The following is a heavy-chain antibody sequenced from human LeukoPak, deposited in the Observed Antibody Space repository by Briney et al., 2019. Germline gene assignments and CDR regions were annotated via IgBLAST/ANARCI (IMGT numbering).Heavy chain of an antibody. CDR3: ASPFDYYYDSSGYYPY. V-gene: IGHV1-69*13. CDR2: IIPIFGTA. CDR1: GYTFNNYG. D-gene: IGHD3-22*01. Sequence: SVKVSCKASGYTFNNYGINWVRQAPGQGLEWMGGIIPIFGTANYAQKFQGRVTITADESTSTAYMELSSLRSEDTAVYYCASPFDYYYDSSGYYPYWGQGTLVTVSS. J-gene: IGHJ4*02.